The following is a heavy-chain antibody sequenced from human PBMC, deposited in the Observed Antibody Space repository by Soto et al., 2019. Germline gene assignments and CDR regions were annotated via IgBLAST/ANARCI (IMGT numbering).Heavy chain of an antibody. CDR2: ISPYSGNT. J-gene: IGHJ6*02. CDR1: GYIFVNYG. CDR3: AMMDNYVTPTPQDV. V-gene: IGHV1-18*01. Sequence: QVQLVQSGDEVRKPGSSVKVSCKASGYIFVNYGIAWVRQAPGQGLEWMGWISPYSGNTHYVSKVQGRLTMTTDTSTSTAYMDLGSLTSDDTAVYYCAMMDNYVTPTPQDVWGQGTTVTVSS. D-gene: IGHD3-16*01.